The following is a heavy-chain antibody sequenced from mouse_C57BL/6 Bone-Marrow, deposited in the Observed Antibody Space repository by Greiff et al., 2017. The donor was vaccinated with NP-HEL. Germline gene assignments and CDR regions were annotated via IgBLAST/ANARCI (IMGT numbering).Heavy chain of an antibody. CDR1: GYTFTSYW. CDR3: ARVGGNYETWFAY. V-gene: IGHV1-64*01. CDR2: IHPNSGST. Sequence: QVQLQQPGAELVKPGASVKLSCKASGYTFTSYWMHWVKQRPGQGLEWIGMIHPNSGSTNYNEKFKSKATLTVDKSSSTAYMQLSSLTSEYSAVYYCARVGGNYETWFAYWGQGTLVTVSA. J-gene: IGHJ3*01. D-gene: IGHD2-1*01.